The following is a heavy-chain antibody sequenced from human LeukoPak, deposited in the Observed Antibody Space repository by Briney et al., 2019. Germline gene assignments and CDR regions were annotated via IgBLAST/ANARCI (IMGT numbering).Heavy chain of an antibody. CDR2: INHSGST. CDR3: AYSSGFQQQ. J-gene: IGHJ1*01. V-gene: IGHV4-34*01. Sequence: PSETLSLTCAVYGGSFSYYYWSWIRQPPGKGLEWIGEINHSGSTDYNPSLKSRVTISVDTSKNQFSLKLSSVTAADTAVYYCAYSSGFQQQWGQGTLVTVSS. CDR1: GGSFSYYY. D-gene: IGHD3-22*01.